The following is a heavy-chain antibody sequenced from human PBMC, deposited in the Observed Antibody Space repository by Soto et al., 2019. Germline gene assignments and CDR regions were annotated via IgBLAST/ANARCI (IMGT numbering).Heavy chain of an antibody. D-gene: IGHD3-3*01. Sequence: GRSLRLSCAASGFIFSSYVMTWVRQGPGKGLEWVSSIIVSGDKTYYADSVKGRFTISRDNSKNTQYLQMDSLRADDTAIYYCAKAGKLWTKTNWFDRWGQGTLVTASS. V-gene: IGHV3-23*01. CDR3: AKAGKLWTKTNWFDR. CDR1: GFIFSSYV. J-gene: IGHJ5*02. CDR2: IIVSGDKT.